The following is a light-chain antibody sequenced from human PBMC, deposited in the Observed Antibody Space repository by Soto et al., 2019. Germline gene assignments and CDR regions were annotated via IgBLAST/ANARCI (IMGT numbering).Light chain of an antibody. CDR2: GAS. Sequence: EIVLTQSPGTLSLSPGERATLFCRVSQIVSSSYLAWYQQKPGQAPMLLIYGASSRDTGIPDRFSGSGSGTDFTITISRLEPEDFAVYYCQQHGSSPPSWTFGQGTKVEIK. CDR3: QQHGSSPPSWT. CDR1: QIVSSSY. J-gene: IGKJ1*01. V-gene: IGKV3-20*01.